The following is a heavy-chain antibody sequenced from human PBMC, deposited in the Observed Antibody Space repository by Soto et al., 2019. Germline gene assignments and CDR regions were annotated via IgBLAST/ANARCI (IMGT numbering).Heavy chain of an antibody. Sequence: SETLSLTCAVYGGSVNGYYWSWIRQPPGKGLEWIGYIYYSGSTNCNPSLKSRLTISVDTSKNQFSLKLSSVTAADTAVYYCARGSPTLGYCTNGVCTHFDSWGQGTLVTVSS. J-gene: IGHJ4*02. CDR3: ARGSPTLGYCTNGVCTHFDS. D-gene: IGHD2-8*01. CDR1: GGSVNGYY. V-gene: IGHV4-59*02. CDR2: IYYSGST.